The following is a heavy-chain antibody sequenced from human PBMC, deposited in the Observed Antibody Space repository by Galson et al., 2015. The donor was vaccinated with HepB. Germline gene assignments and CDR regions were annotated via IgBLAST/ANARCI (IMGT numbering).Heavy chain of an antibody. Sequence: MSWVRQAPGKGLEWVSSFSGSGGSTHYADSVKGRFTISRDNSKNTLYLQTKNLRVEDTAVYYCAKGVGATVLKRPLPYFQHWGQGTLVSVSS. CDR3: AKGVGATVLKRPLPYFQH. J-gene: IGHJ1*01. CDR2: FSGSGGST. V-gene: IGHV3-23*01. D-gene: IGHD1-26*01.